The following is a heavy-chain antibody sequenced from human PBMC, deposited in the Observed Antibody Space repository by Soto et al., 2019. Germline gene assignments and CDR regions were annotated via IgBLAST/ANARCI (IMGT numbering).Heavy chain of an antibody. CDR3: ARGLVVVAAPDAFDT. V-gene: IGHV4-38-2*01. D-gene: IGHD2-15*01. CDR1: GYSISSGYY. Sequence: XETLSLTCAVSGYSISSGYYWGWIRQPPGKGLEWIGSIYHSGSTYYNPSLKSRVTISVDTSKNQFSLKLSSVTAADTAVYYCARGLVVVAAPDAFDTWGQGTMVTVSS. CDR2: IYHSGST. J-gene: IGHJ3*02.